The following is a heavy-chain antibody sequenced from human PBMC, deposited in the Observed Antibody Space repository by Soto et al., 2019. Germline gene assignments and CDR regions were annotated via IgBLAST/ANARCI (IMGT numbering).Heavy chain of an antibody. CDR3: ASQWTPTLAVPPGGYCSGGSCYGVDY. V-gene: IGHV3-11*01. J-gene: IGHJ4*02. Sequence: PGGSLRLSCVASGFTFSDYYMSWIRQAPGKGLEWVSYISSSGSTIYYADSVKGRFTISRDNAKNSLYLQMNSLRAEDTAVYYCASQWTPTLAVPPGGYCSGGSCYGVDYWGQGTLVTVSS. CDR1: GFTFSDYY. CDR2: ISSSGSTI. D-gene: IGHD2-15*01.